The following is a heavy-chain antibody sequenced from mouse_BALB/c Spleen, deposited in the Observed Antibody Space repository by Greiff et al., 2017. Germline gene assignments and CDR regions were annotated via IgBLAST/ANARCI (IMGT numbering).Heavy chain of an antibody. CDR2: ISSGGST. CDR1: GFTFSSYA. V-gene: IGHV5-6-5*01. J-gene: IGHJ2*01. Sequence: EVQLVESGGGLVKPGGSLTLSCAASGFTFSSYAMSWVRQTPEKRLEWVASISSGGSTYYPDSVKGRFTISRDNARNFLYLQMSSLRSEDTAMYSCAREGEYYFDYWGQGTTLTVSS. CDR3: AREGEYYFDY.